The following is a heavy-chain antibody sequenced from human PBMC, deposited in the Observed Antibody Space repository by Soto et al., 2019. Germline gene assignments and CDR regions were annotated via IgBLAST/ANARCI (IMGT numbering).Heavy chain of an antibody. CDR1: GFTFDDYA. D-gene: IGHD3-16*01. CDR2: ISWNSGSI. V-gene: IGHV3-9*01. Sequence: GGSLRLSCAASGFTFDDYAMHWVRQAPGKGLEWVSGISWNSGSIGYADSVKGRFTISRDNAKNSLYLQMNSLRAEDTALYYCAKDIWGEMGANWFDPWGQGTLVTVSS. J-gene: IGHJ5*02. CDR3: AKDIWGEMGANWFDP.